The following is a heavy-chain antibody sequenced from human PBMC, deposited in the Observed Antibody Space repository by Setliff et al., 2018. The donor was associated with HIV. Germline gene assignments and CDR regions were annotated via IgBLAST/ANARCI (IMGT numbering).Heavy chain of an antibody. V-gene: IGHV3-74*01. CDR2: INNDGSSL. D-gene: IGHD3-9*01. CDR3: TRDRGYDILTGYYMDV. Sequence: GGSLRLSCGAPGFTFSSHWMHWVRQAPGKGLVWVSRINNDGSSLNYADFVKGRFTISRDNAKNMMYLEMNSLGAEDTAVYYCTRDRGYDILTGYYMDVWGQGTKVTVSS. J-gene: IGHJ6*02. CDR1: GFTFSSHW.